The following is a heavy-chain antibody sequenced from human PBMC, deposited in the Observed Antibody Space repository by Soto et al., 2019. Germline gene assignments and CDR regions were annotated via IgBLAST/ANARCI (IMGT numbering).Heavy chain of an antibody. CDR2: ISGSGGST. D-gene: IGHD6-13*01. J-gene: IGHJ4*02. Sequence: PGGSLRLSCAASGITFSSYAMSWVRQAPGKGLEWVSAISGSGGSTYYADSVKGRFTISRDNSKNTLYLQMNSLRAEDTAVYYCAKPDFPYSSSWPNWGQGTLVTVSS. CDR1: GITFSSYA. CDR3: AKPDFPYSSSWPN. V-gene: IGHV3-23*01.